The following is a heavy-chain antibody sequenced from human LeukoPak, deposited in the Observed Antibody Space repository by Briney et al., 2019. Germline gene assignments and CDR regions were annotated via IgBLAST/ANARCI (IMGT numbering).Heavy chain of an antibody. CDR3: ARATWLPVGLYYYDSSGYYYYFDY. CDR2: LYYDGRT. J-gene: IGHJ4*02. Sequence: SETLSLTCTVFGDSVSSSNYYWAWFRQPPGKGLDWIGSLYYDGRTYYSPSLESRVTVSVDTSKNQFSLKLSSVTAADTAVYYCARATWLPVGLYYYDSSGYYYYFDYWGQGTLVTVSS. D-gene: IGHD3-22*01. V-gene: IGHV4-39*07. CDR1: GDSVSSSNYY.